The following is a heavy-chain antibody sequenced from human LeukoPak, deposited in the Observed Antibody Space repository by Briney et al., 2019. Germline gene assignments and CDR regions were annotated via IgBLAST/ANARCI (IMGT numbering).Heavy chain of an antibody. CDR2: IYPGDSDA. Sequence: GESLKISCKGSGYSFTNYWIGWVRQMPGKGLKWMGIIYPGDSDARYSPSFQGQVTISADKSISTAYLQWSSLKALDTAMYYCARRRDLYSGSYYTFDYWGQGTLVTVSS. V-gene: IGHV5-51*01. CDR3: ARRRDLYSGSYYTFDY. CDR1: GYSFTNYW. D-gene: IGHD1-26*01. J-gene: IGHJ4*02.